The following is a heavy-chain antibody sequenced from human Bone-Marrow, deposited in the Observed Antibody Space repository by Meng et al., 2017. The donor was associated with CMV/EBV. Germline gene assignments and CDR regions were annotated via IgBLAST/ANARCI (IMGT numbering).Heavy chain of an antibody. Sequence: GGSLRLSCAASGFTFSSYDMHWVRQATGKGLEWVSAIGTAGDTYYPGSVKGRFTISRENAKNSLYLQMNSLRAGDTAVYYCARDRIVGAGGYYGMDAWGQGTTVTVSS. J-gene: IGHJ6*02. V-gene: IGHV3-13*01. CDR2: IGTAGDT. CDR3: ARDRIVGAGGYYGMDA. D-gene: IGHD1-26*01. CDR1: GFTFSSYD.